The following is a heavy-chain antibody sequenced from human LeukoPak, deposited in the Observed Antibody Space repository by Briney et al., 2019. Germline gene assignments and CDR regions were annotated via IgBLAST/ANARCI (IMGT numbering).Heavy chain of an antibody. Sequence: GGSLRLSCAASGFTFSSYSMNWVRQAPGKGLEWVSSISSSSSYIYYADSVKGRFTISRDNAKNSLYLQMNSLRAEDTAVYYCARVSAVAGDFFDYWGQGTLVTVSS. J-gene: IGHJ4*02. CDR2: ISSSSSYI. D-gene: IGHD6-19*01. V-gene: IGHV3-21*01. CDR3: ARVSAVAGDFFDY. CDR1: GFTFSSYS.